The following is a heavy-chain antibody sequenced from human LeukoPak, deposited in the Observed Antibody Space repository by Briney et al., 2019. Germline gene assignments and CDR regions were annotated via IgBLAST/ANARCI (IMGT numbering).Heavy chain of an antibody. V-gene: IGHV3-30*02. J-gene: IGHJ3*02. D-gene: IGHD3-10*01. Sequence: PGGSLRLSCAASGFTFSSYGMHWVRQAPGKRLEWVAFIRYDGSNKYYADSVKGRFTISRDNSKNTLYLQMNSLRAEDTAVYYCAKDHYYGSAFDIWGQGTMVTVSS. CDR1: GFTFSSYG. CDR2: IRYDGSNK. CDR3: AKDHYYGSAFDI.